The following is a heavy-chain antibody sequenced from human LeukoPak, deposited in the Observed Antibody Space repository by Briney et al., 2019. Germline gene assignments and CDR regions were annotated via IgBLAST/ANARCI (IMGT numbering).Heavy chain of an antibody. CDR1: GYTFTSYG. Sequence: ASVKVSCKASGYTFTSYGISWVRQAPGQGLEWMGWISAYNGNTNYAQKLQGRVTMTTDTSTSTAYTELRSLRSDDTAVYYCARDERVVDTAMVTPFDYWAREPWSPSPQ. V-gene: IGHV1-18*01. J-gene: IGHJ4*02. CDR2: ISAYNGNT. D-gene: IGHD5-18*01. CDR3: ARDERVVDTAMVTPFDY.